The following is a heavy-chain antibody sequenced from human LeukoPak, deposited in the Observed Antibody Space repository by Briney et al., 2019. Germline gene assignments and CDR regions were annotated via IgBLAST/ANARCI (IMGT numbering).Heavy chain of an antibody. J-gene: IGHJ3*02. CDR3: AKVGGVIGAFDI. V-gene: IGHV3-23*01. CDR2: ISGSGGST. D-gene: IGHD3-16*01. CDR1: GLILSSYA. Sequence: GGSLRLPCAASGLILSSYAMNWVRQAPGKGLEWVSAISGSGGSTYYADSVKGRFTISRDNSKNTLYLQMNSLRAEDTAVYYCAKVGGVIGAFDIWGQGTMVTVSS.